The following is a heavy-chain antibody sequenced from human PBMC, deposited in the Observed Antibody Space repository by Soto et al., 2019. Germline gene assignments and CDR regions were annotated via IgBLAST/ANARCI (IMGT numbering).Heavy chain of an antibody. CDR3: TRALRGGSGWYLGQRWFDP. CDR2: IRSKAYGGTT. V-gene: IGHV3-49*03. CDR1: GFTFGDYA. Sequence: PGGSLRLSCTASGFTFGDYAMSWFRQAPGKGLEWVGFIRSKAYGGTTEYAASVKGRFTISRDDSKSIAYLQMNSLKTEDTAVYYCTRALRGGSGWYLGQRWFDPWGQGTLVTVSS. J-gene: IGHJ5*02. D-gene: IGHD6-19*01.